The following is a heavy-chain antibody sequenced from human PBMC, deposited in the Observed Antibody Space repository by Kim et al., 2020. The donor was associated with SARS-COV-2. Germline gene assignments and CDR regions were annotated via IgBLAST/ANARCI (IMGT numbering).Heavy chain of an antibody. Sequence: GGSLRLSCAASGLTFSSYGMRWVRQAPGKGLEWVAIISYDGSKKYYADSVKGRFTISRDNPKNTLYLQMNSLRAEDTAVYYCAKDSSSWYVESWFDPWGQGTLVTVS. CDR3: AKDSSSWYVESWFDP. J-gene: IGHJ5*02. CDR2: ISYDGSKK. V-gene: IGHV3-30*18. D-gene: IGHD6-13*01. CDR1: GLTFSSYG.